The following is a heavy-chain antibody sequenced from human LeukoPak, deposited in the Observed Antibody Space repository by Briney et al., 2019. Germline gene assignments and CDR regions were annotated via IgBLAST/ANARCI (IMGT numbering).Heavy chain of an antibody. CDR3: AMGVGSSAFDI. V-gene: IGHV1-46*04. CDR1: GYTFTSYH. J-gene: IGHJ3*02. Sequence: ASVKVSCKASGYTFTSYHMHWVRQAPGQGLEWMGIINPSAGSTTYAQKLKGRVNMTRDTATSTVYMELSSLTSDDTAVYYCAMGVGSSAFDIWGQGTMVTVPS. CDR2: INPSAGST. D-gene: IGHD1-26*01.